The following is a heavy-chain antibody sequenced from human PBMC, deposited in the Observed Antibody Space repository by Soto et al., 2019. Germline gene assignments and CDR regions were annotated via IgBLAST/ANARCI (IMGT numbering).Heavy chain of an antibody. J-gene: IGHJ4*02. Sequence: QVHLVQSGAEVKKPGASVKVSCQGSGYAFTTYGITWVRQAPGQGLEWMGWISAHNGNTNYAQKLQGRVTVTRDTSTSTAYMELSSLRSDDTAVYYCARGRYGDYWGQGALVTVSS. CDR1: GYAFTTYG. V-gene: IGHV1-18*01. D-gene: IGHD1-1*01. CDR2: ISAHNGNT. CDR3: ARGRYGDY.